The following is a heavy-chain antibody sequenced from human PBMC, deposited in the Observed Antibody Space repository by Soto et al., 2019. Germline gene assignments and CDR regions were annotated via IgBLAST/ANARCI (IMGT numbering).Heavy chain of an antibody. Sequence: QVQLVESGGGVVQPGRSLRLSCAASGFTFSSYGMHWVRQAPGKGLEWVAVISYDGSNKYYADSVKGRFTISRDNSKNTLYLQMNSLRAEDTAVYYCAKDGVIAAAGTRAYYYYGMDVWGQGTTVTVSS. CDR2: ISYDGSNK. J-gene: IGHJ6*02. V-gene: IGHV3-30*18. CDR1: GFTFSSYG. D-gene: IGHD6-13*01. CDR3: AKDGVIAAAGTRAYYYYGMDV.